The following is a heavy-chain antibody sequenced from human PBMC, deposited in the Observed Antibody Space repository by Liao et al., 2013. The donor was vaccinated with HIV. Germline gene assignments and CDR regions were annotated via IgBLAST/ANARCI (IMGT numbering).Heavy chain of an antibody. D-gene: IGHD1-1*01. CDR2: INHSGST. V-gene: IGHV4-34*01. CDR1: GGSFSGYY. J-gene: IGHJ5*02. Sequence: QVQLQQWGAGLLKPSETLSLTCAVYGGSFSGYYWSWIRQPPGKGLEWIGEINHSGSTNYNPSLKSRVTISVDTSKNQFSLKLSSVTAADTAVYYCATRRWKXIYNWFDPGAREPWSPSPQ. CDR3: ATRRWKXIYNWFDP.